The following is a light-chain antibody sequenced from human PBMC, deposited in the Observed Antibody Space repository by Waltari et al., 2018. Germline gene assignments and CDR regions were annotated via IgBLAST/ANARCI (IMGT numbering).Light chain of an antibody. V-gene: IGKV3-20*01. CDR2: GAS. CDR1: QSVSSSS. CDR3: QQYGSSPRT. Sequence: EIVLTQSPDTLSLSPGERATLSCRASQSVSSSSLAWYQQKPGQAPRLLIYGASSKSTGIPDRFSDSGSGTHFTLTISRLEPEDFAVYYCQQYGSSPRTFGQGTKLEIK. J-gene: IGKJ2*01.